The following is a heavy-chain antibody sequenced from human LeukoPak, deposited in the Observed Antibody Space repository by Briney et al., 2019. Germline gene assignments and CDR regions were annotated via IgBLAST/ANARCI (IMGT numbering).Heavy chain of an antibody. D-gene: IGHD1-26*01. Sequence: SETLSLTCAVYGGSFSGYYWSWIRQPPGKGLEWIGEINHSGSTYYNPSLKSRVTISVDTPKNQFSLKLYSVTAADTAVYYCARDHVSGSYNFFDYWGPGTLVTVSS. V-gene: IGHV4-34*09. CDR3: ARDHVSGSYNFFDY. CDR2: INHSGST. J-gene: IGHJ4*02. CDR1: GGSFSGYY.